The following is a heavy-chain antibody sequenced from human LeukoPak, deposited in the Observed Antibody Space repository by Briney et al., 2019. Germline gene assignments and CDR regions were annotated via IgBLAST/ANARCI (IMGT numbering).Heavy chain of an antibody. CDR2: ISRDGGST. D-gene: IGHD6-19*01. Sequence: SGGSLRLSCAAPGFMFHDYAIHGVRQAPGKGLEWVSLISRDGGSTFYADSVKGRFTISRDNNKNSLYLQMNSLRSDDTALYYCAGESVSSGWYDYWGQGTLVTVSS. J-gene: IGHJ4*02. V-gene: IGHV3-43*02. CDR3: AGESVSSGWYDY. CDR1: GFMFHDYA.